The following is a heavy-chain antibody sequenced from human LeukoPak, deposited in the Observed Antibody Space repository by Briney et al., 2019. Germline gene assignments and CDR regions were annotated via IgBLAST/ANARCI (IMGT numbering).Heavy chain of an antibody. J-gene: IGHJ5*02. CDR1: GFTFSSYA. V-gene: IGHV3-23*01. Sequence: GGSPRLSCAASGFTFSSYAMSWVRQAPGKGLEWVSGISGSGGSTYYADSVKGRFTISRDNSKKTLYLQMNSLRAEDTAVYYCAKERYGDYDNWFDPWGQGTLVTVSS. CDR3: AKERYGDYDNWFDP. D-gene: IGHD4-17*01. CDR2: ISGSGGST.